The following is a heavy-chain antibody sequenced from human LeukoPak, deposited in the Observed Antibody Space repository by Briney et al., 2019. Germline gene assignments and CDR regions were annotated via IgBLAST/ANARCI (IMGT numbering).Heavy chain of an antibody. V-gene: IGHV3-66*01. D-gene: IGHD2-15*01. Sequence: GGSLRLSCAASGFTVSSNYMTWVRQAPGKGLEWVSVVYGGDTTYYADSVKGRFTISRDNSKNTLYLQMNSLRAEDTAVYYCAPAFCSGGSCYNYFDYWGQGTLVTVSS. CDR2: VYGGDTT. CDR3: APAFCSGGSCYNYFDY. J-gene: IGHJ4*02. CDR1: GFTVSSNY.